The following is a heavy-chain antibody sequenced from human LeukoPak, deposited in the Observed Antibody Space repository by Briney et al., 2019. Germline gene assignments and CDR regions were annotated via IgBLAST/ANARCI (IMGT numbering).Heavy chain of an antibody. CDR2: INPSGGGT. D-gene: IGHD3-22*01. J-gene: IGHJ4*02. Sequence: GASVKVSCKASGYTFTSYYVYWVRQAPGQGLEWMGKINPSGGGTDYAQKFQGRVTMTEDTSTDTAYMELSSLRSEDTAVYYCATPQDNKWLLLDFDYWSQGTLVTVSS. CDR3: ATPQDNKWLLLDFDY. V-gene: IGHV1-46*01. CDR1: GYTFTSYY.